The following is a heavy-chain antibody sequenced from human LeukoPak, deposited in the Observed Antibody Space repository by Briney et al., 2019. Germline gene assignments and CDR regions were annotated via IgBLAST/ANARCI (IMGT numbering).Heavy chain of an antibody. J-gene: IGHJ4*02. Sequence: SETLSLTCTVSGGSISSTNYYWSWIRQPPGKGLEWIGEINHSGSTNYNPSLKSRVTISVDTSKNQFSLKLSSVTAADTAVYYCARLAVTYYCGSGRAPYYFDYWGQGTLVTVSS. V-gene: IGHV4-39*07. CDR1: GGSISSTNYY. D-gene: IGHD3-10*01. CDR2: INHSGST. CDR3: ARLAVTYYCGSGRAPYYFDY.